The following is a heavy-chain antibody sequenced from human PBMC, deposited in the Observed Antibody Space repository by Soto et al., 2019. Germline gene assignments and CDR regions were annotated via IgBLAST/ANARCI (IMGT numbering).Heavy chain of an antibody. CDR1: GVSVSSGY. J-gene: IGHJ5*02. CDR2: ISHSGLR. Sequence: QVQLQESGPGLVKPSETLSLTCIVSGVSVSSGYCTWIRQSPGKGLEWLGHISHSGLRHYRASLQSRLTLSIETSTTQFSLKLTSVTAADTAIYYCATSHDPCPGCYSWGQGNLVTVSS. V-gene: IGHV4-59*02. CDR3: ATSHDPCPGCYS. D-gene: IGHD3-10*01.